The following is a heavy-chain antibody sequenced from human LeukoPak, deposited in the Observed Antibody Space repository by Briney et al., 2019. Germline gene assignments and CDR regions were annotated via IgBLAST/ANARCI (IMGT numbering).Heavy chain of an antibody. D-gene: IGHD6-13*01. J-gene: IGHJ4*02. CDR3: ARGRDGYSSSWYGDY. CDR1: GGSISSGDSY. CDR2: IYYSGST. V-gene: IGHV4-30-4*01. Sequence: SETLSLTCTVSGGSISSGDSYWSWIRQPPGKGLEWIGYIYYSGSTYYNPSLKSRVTISVDTSKNQFSLKLRSVTAADTAVYYCARGRDGYSSSWYGDYWGQGTLVTVSS.